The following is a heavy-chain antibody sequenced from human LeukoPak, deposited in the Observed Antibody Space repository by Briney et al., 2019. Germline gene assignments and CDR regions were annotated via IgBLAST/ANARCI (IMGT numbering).Heavy chain of an antibody. J-gene: IGHJ5*02. CDR3: ARLGDIVGAVENRFDP. CDR1: GGSISSSSYY. CDR2: IYYSGST. V-gene: IGHV4-39*02. D-gene: IGHD1-26*01. Sequence: SETLSLTCTVSGGSISSSSYYWGWIRQPPGKGLEWIGSIYYSGSTYYNPSLKSRVTISVDTSKNHFSLRLSSVTAADTAVYYCARLGDIVGAVENRFDPWGQGTLVAVSS.